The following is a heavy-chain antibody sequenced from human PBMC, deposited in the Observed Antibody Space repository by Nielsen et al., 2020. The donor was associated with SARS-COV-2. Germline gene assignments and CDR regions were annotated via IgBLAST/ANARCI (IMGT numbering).Heavy chain of an antibody. D-gene: IGHD4/OR15-4a*01. CDR3: AKDRAGATYARFDF. CDR1: GLTFSSYA. J-gene: IGHJ4*02. V-gene: IGHV3-23*01. CDR2: ISGSGGTT. Sequence: GGSLGLSCAASGLTFSSYAMSWVRQVPGKGLEWVSSISGSGGTTDFADSVKGRFTISRDNSRNTLYLQMNSLRAEDTAVYYCAKDRAGATYARFDFWGQGTLVTVSS.